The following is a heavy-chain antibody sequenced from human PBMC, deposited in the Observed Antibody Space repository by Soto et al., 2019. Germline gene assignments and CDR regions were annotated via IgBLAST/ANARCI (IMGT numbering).Heavy chain of an antibody. CDR2: ISGSGGST. J-gene: IGHJ3*02. V-gene: IGHV3-23*01. Sequence: HPGGSLRLSCAASGFTFSSYAMSWVRQAPGKGLECVSAISGSGGSTYYADSVKGRFTISRDNSKNTLYLQMNSLRAEDTAVYYCARDRRIPNAFDIWGQGTMVTV. CDR3: ARDRRIPNAFDI. CDR1: GFTFSSYA.